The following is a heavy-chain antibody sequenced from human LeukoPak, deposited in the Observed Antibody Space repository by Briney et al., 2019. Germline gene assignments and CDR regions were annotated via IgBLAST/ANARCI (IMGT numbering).Heavy chain of an antibody. CDR1: GFSLSTRGMR. D-gene: IGHD7-27*01. V-gene: IGHV2-70*04. J-gene: IGHJ5*02. Sequence: SGPTLVNPAQTLTLTCTFSGFSLSTRGMRVSWIRQPPGKALEWLAPIDWDDDKFYSTSLKTRLTISKDTSKPQVVLTMPNMDPVDTATYYCARNWGSGWFDPWGQGTLVTVSS. CDR3: ARNWGSGWFDP. CDR2: IDWDDDK.